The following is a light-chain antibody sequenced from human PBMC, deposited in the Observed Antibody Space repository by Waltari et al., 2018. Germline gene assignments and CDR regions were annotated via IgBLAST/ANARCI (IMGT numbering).Light chain of an antibody. J-gene: IGKJ1*01. CDR2: LAS. Sequence: EIVMTQSPLSLPVTPGEPASISCRSSQSLLHSNGNTYLEWFLQRPGQSPQFLIFLASRRASGVPDRFSGYGSGTDFTLNISRVEAEDVGIYYCMQGLQIPWTFGQGP. CDR3: MQGLQIPWT. V-gene: IGKV2-28*01. CDR1: QSLLHSNGNTY.